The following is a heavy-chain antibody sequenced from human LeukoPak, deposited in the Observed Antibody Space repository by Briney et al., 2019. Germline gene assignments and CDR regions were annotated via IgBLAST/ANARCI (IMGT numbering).Heavy chain of an antibody. J-gene: IGHJ4*02. CDR2: ISYDGSNK. CDR3: AKGLDDFWSGPLDY. V-gene: IGHV3-30*18. Sequence: TGTSLRLSCSASGFTFSSCGMHWVRQAPGKGLEWVAVISYDGSNKYYADSVKGRFTISRDNSKNTLYLQMNSLRAEDTAVYYCAKGLDDFWSGPLDYWGQGTLVTVSS. CDR1: GFTFSSCG. D-gene: IGHD3-3*01.